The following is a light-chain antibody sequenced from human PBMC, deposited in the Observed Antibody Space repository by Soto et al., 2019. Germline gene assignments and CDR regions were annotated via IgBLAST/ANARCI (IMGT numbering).Light chain of an antibody. CDR3: SSYGGPNNSIYV. J-gene: IGLJ1*01. CDR1: SSDVGAYNY. Sequence: QSALTQPPSASGSPGQSVTISCTGTSSDVGAYNYVSWYQQHPGKAPKLMISEVNKRPSGVPDRFSGSKSGNTTSLTVSGLQPEDECDSYCSSYGGPNNSIYVFGTGTQLTVL. V-gene: IGLV2-8*01. CDR2: EVN.